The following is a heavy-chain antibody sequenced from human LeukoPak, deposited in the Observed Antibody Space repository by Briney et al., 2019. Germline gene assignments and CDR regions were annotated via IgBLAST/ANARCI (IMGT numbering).Heavy chain of an antibody. CDR3: AREGRSHSFFDY. V-gene: IGHV1-69*05. CDR1: GGTFSSYA. CDR2: IIPIFGTA. Sequence: SVKVSCKASGGTFSSYAISWVRQAPGQGLEWMGGIIPIFGTANYAQKFQGRVTITTDESTSTAYMELSSLRSEDTAVYYCAREGRSHSFFDYWGQGTLVTVSS. J-gene: IGHJ4*02. D-gene: IGHD2-15*01.